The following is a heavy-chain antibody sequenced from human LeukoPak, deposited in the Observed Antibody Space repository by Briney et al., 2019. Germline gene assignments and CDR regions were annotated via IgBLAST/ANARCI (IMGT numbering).Heavy chain of an antibody. V-gene: IGHV1-18*01. Sequence: ASVKVSCKASGGTFSSYGISWVRQAPGQGLEWMGWISAYNGNTNYAQKLQGRVTMTTDTSTSTAYMELRSLRSDDTAVYYCARIPGTTGLGYYFDYWGQGTLVTVSS. CDR2: ISAYNGNT. D-gene: IGHD1-1*01. J-gene: IGHJ4*02. CDR1: GGTFSSYG. CDR3: ARIPGTTGLGYYFDY.